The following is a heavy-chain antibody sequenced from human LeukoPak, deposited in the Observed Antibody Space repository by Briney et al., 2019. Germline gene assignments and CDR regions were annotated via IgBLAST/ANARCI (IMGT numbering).Heavy chain of an antibody. CDR1: GFTFDSYA. D-gene: IGHD2-2*01. V-gene: IGHV3-23*01. J-gene: IGHJ4*02. Sequence: GGSLRLSCAASGFTFDSYAMSWVRQAPGKGLEWVSAIRAGTGSTYYADSVKGRFTISRDNSKNTLYLQMNSLRAENTAVYFCAKDLYCSSTSCSNFDYWGQGTLVTVSS. CDR2: IRAGTGST. CDR3: AKDLYCSSTSCSNFDY.